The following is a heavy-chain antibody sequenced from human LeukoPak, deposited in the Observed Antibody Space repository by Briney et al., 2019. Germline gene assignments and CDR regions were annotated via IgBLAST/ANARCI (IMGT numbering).Heavy chain of an antibody. CDR2: MNPNSGNT. J-gene: IGHJ5*02. V-gene: IGHV1-8*01. D-gene: IGHD6-13*01. Sequence: ASVKVSCKASGYTLTSYDTNWVRQATGQGLEWMGWMNPNSGNTGYAQKFQGRVTMTRNTSISTAYMELSSLRSEDTAVYYCARGLKSRGSSWFDPWGQGTLVTVSS. CDR1: GYTLTSYD. CDR3: ARGLKSRGSSWFDP.